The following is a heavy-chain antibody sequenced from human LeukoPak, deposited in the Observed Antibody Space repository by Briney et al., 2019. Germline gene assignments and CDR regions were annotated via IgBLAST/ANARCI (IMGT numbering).Heavy chain of an antibody. V-gene: IGHV3-7*01. CDR2: IKEDGSEK. CDR1: GFTFSDYW. Sequence: GGSLRLSCTASGFTFSDYWMTWFRQAPGKGLEWVANIKEDGSEKYYVDSVKGRFTISRDNGKNSLYLQMNSLRAEDTAVYYCARTLAARHTSGYIDYWGQGTLVTVSS. D-gene: IGHD3-22*01. CDR3: ARTLAARHTSGYIDY. J-gene: IGHJ4*02.